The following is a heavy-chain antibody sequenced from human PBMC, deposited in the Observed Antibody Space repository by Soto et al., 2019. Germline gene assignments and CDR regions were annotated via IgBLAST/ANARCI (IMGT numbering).Heavy chain of an antibody. CDR3: ARDPGYCSGGTCYSDNYFDY. V-gene: IGHV3-33*01. CDR1: GFTFSSYG. D-gene: IGHD2-15*01. J-gene: IGHJ4*02. CDR2: IWYEGSNK. Sequence: GGSLRLSCAASGFTFSSYGMHWVRQAPGKGLEWVAVIWYEGSNKDYADSVKGRITISRDNYKNTLYLKMNSLRAEDKAVDDCARDPGYCSGGTCYSDNYFDYWGQGTLVTVSS.